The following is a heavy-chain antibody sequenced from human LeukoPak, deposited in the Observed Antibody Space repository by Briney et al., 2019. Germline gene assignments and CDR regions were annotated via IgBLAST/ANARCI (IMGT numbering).Heavy chain of an antibody. CDR2: ISYDGSNK. CDR1: GFTFSTYG. CDR3: AKDRGVTATRGQIDY. J-gene: IGHJ4*02. Sequence: GGSLTLSCAASGFTFSTYGMHRVRQAPGKGLEWVAVISYDGSNKYYADSVKGRFTISRDNSKNTLYLQVNSLRGEDTAVYYCAKDRGVTATRGQIDYWGQGTLVTVSS. V-gene: IGHV3-30*18. D-gene: IGHD2-15*01.